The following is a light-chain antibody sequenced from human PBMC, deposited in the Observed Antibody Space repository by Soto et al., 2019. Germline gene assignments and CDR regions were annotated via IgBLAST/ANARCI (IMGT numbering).Light chain of an antibody. CDR1: QSVLFSSNNKKY. J-gene: IGKJ4*01. Sequence: DIVMTQSPDSLAVSLGERATINCKSSQSVLFSSNNKKYLAWYQQKPGQSPKLLIYWASTRESGVPDRFSGSGSGTDFTLTISSLQAEDVAIYYCQQYYSFPLTFGGGTKVEIK. V-gene: IGKV4-1*01. CDR3: QQYYSFPLT. CDR2: WAS.